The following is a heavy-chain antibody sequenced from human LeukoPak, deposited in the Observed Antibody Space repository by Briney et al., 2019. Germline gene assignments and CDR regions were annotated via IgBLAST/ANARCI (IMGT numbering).Heavy chain of an antibody. CDR3: AKDHSGDYWYFDY. D-gene: IGHD4-17*01. J-gene: IGHJ4*02. CDR2: IGGSGTTA. Sequence: QSGGSLRLSCAASGFTFSNYAMSWVRQAPGKGLEWVSSIGGSGTTAYYADSVKGRLTISRDNSKNTLYLQMNSLRAEDTAVYYCAKDHSGDYWYFDYWGQGTLVTVSS. CDR1: GFTFSNYA. V-gene: IGHV3-23*01.